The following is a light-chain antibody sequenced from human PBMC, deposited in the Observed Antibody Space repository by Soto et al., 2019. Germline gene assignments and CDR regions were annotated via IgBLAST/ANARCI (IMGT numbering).Light chain of an antibody. CDR2: EVS. CDR3: SSYTSSSVVV. V-gene: IGLV2-14*01. J-gene: IGLJ2*01. CDR1: SSDVGGYNY. Sequence: QSALTQPASVSGSPRQSITISCTGTSSDVGGYNYVSWYQQHPGKAPKLMIYEVSNRPSGVSNRFSGSKSGNTASLTISELQAEDEADYYCSSYTSSSVVVFGGGTKLTVL.